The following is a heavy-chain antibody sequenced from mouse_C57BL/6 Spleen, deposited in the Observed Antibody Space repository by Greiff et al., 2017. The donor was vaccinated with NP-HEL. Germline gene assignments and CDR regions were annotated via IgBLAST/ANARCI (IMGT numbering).Heavy chain of an antibody. J-gene: IGHJ2*01. Sequence: VQLQQSGAELMKPGASVKLSCKATGYTFTGYWIEWVKQRPGHGLEWIGEILPGSGGTNYNEKFKGKATFTADTSSNTAYMQLSSLTTEDSAIYYCARILLRYPYCFDYWGQGTTLTVSS. D-gene: IGHD1-1*01. CDR3: ARILLRYPYCFDY. CDR2: ILPGSGGT. CDR1: GYTFTGYW. V-gene: IGHV1-9*01.